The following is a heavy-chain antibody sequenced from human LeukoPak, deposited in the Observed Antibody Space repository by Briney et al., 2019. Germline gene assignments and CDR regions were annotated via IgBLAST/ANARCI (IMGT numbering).Heavy chain of an antibody. CDR1: GFTFSSYA. CDR2: MSSNGGST. CDR3: ASPYDSGDYGYYYYYMDV. D-gene: IGHD4-17*01. Sequence: PGGSLRLSCAASGFTFSSYAMHWVRQAPGKGLEYVSAMSSNGGSTYYANSVKGRFTISRDNSKNTLYLQMGSLRAEDMAVYYCASPYDSGDYGYYYYYMDVWGKGTTVTVSS. V-gene: IGHV3-64*01. J-gene: IGHJ6*03.